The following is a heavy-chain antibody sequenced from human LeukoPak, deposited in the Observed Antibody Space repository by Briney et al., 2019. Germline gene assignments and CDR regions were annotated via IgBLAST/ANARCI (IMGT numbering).Heavy chain of an antibody. Sequence: GGSLRLSCAASGFAFSTYWMHWVRQAPGKGLVWFSRISGDGITTTYADSVMGRFTISRDNAKNTLYLQMNSLRAEDTAVYYCARDRTGPNDYWGQGTLVTVSS. CDR3: ARDRTGPNDY. V-gene: IGHV3-74*01. CDR2: ISGDGITT. CDR1: GFAFSTYW. D-gene: IGHD3/OR15-3a*01. J-gene: IGHJ4*02.